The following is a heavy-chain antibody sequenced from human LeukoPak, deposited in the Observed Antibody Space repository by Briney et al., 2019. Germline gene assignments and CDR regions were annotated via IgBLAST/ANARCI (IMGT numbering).Heavy chain of an antibody. J-gene: IGHJ4*02. D-gene: IGHD5-18*01. CDR2: IYYSGST. CDR3: ARGPDVDTAMAGDLASD. V-gene: IGHV4-39*07. Sequence: TTSETLSLTCTVSGGSISSSSYYWGWIRQPPGKGLEWIGSIYYSGSTYYNPSLKSRVTISVDTSKNQFSLKLSSVTAADTAVYYCARGPDVDTAMAGDLASDWGQGTLVTVSS. CDR1: GGSISSSSYY.